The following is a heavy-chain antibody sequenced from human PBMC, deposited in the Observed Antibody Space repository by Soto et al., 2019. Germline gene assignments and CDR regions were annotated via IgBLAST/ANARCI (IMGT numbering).Heavy chain of an antibody. Sequence: KPSETLSLTCAVYGGSFSAYYWSWVRQPPGKGLEWIGEIIHSESTKYNPSLKSRVTTLLDTSKNQFSLKLVSLTAADTAFYYCARGRGGTYDAFDIWGQGALVTVSS. D-gene: IGHD1-26*01. CDR2: IIHSEST. CDR1: GGSFSAYY. CDR3: ARGRGGTYDAFDI. J-gene: IGHJ3*02. V-gene: IGHV4-34*12.